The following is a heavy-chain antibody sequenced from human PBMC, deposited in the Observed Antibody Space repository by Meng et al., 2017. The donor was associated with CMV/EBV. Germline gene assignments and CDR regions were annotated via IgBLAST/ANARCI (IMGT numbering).Heavy chain of an antibody. CDR3: ARDRVAARPFDY. CDR1: GGSISSSSYY. Sequence: GSLRLSCTVSGGSISSSSYYWGWIRQPPGKGLEWIGSIYYSGSIYYNPSLKSRVTISVDTSKNQFSLKLSSVTAADTAVYYCARDRVAARPFDYWGQGTLVTVSS. D-gene: IGHD6-6*01. V-gene: IGHV4-39*07. J-gene: IGHJ4*02. CDR2: IYYSGSI.